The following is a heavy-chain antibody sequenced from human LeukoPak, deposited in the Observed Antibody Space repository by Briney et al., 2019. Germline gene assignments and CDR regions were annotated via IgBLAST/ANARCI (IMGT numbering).Heavy chain of an antibody. D-gene: IGHD5-18*01. J-gene: IGHJ4*02. CDR2: ISGSGSST. V-gene: IGHV3-23*01. CDR1: GLTFSSYA. CDR3: ANHSDTAMVYAY. Sequence: GGSLRLSCAASGLTFSSYAMSWVRQAPGKGLEWVSGISGSGSSTYYADSVKGRFTISRDNSKNTLNLQMNSLRAEDTAVYYCANHSDTAMVYAYWGQGTLVTVSS.